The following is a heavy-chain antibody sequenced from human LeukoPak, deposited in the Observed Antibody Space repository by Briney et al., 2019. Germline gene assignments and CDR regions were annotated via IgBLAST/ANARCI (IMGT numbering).Heavy chain of an antibody. CDR1: GGSFSGYY. CDR2: INHSGST. J-gene: IGHJ2*01. D-gene: IGHD3-10*01. CDR3: ARHGFDPVQNVAHWYFDL. Sequence: SETLSLTCAVYGGSFSGYYWSWIRQPPGKGLEWIGEINHSGSTNYNPSLKSRVTIGTSKNEISLNLTSVTAADTAVYYCARHGFDPVQNVAHWYFDLWGRGTLVTVSS. V-gene: IGHV4-34*01.